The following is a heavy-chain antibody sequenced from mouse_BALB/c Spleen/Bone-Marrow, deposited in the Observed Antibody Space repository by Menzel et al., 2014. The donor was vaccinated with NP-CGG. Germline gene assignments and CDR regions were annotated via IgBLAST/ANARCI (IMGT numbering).Heavy chain of an antibody. CDR3: ARLDLFAY. CDR2: IDPANGNT. V-gene: IGHV14-3*02. J-gene: IGHJ3*01. Sequence: VQLQQSGAELVKPGASVKLSCTASGFNIKDTYMHWVKQRPEQGLGWIGRIDPANGNTKYDPKFQGKATITADTSSNTAYLQLSSLTSEDTAVYYCARLDLFAYWCQRTLVTVSA. CDR1: GFNIKDTY.